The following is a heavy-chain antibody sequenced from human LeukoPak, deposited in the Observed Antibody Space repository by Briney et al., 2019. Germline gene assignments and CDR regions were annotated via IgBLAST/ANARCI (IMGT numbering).Heavy chain of an antibody. Sequence: PSETLSLTCAVYGGSFSGYYWSWLRQPPGKGLEWIGEINHSGSTNYNPSLKSRVTISVDTSKNQFSLKLSSVTAADTAVYYCGRGPPVVVVAATTYYFDYWGQGTLVTVSS. V-gene: IGHV4-34*01. CDR2: INHSGST. J-gene: IGHJ4*02. CDR1: GGSFSGYY. CDR3: GRGPPVVVVAATTYYFDY. D-gene: IGHD2-15*01.